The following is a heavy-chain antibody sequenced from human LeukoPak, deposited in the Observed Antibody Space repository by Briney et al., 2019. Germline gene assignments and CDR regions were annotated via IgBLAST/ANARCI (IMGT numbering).Heavy chain of an antibody. J-gene: IGHJ5*02. CDR1: GFTFSSYG. CDR3: ARGFLYCSSTSCSNWFDP. D-gene: IGHD2-2*01. V-gene: IGHV3-33*01. CDR2: IWYDGSNK. Sequence: GGSLRLSCAASGFTFSSYGMHWVRQAPGKGLEWVAVIWYDGSNKYYADFVKGRFTISRDNSKNTLYLQMNSLRAEDTAVYYCARGFLYCSSTSCSNWFDPWGQGTLVTVSS.